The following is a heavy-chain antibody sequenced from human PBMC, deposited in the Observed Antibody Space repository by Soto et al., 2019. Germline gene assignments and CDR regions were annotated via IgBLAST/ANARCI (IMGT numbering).Heavy chain of an antibody. Sequence: GGSLRLSCVASGFTFSSYEMTWVRQAPGKGLEWVSYISSSGSRIYYADSVKGRFTISRDNAKNSLYLQMNSLRAEDTAVYYCASSGLNFGSGTIDSWGQGTLVTVSS. CDR1: GFTFSSYE. CDR3: ASSGLNFGSGTIDS. J-gene: IGHJ4*02. V-gene: IGHV3-48*03. CDR2: ISSSGSRI. D-gene: IGHD3-3*01.